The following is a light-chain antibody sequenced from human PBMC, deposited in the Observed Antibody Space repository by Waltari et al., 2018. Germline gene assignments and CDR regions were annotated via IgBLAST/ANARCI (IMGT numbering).Light chain of an antibody. J-gene: IGLJ2*01. V-gene: IGLV2-11*01. CDR2: DVN. CDR1: SGDVGGYDL. Sequence: QSALTQPRSVSGSPGQSVTISCTGTSGDVGGYDLVSWYQQHPGKAPKLIIYDVNKRPSGVPDRFSGSKSGNTASLTIAGLQAEDETDHYCCSYAGTYTFVLFGGGTRLTVL. CDR3: CSYAGTYTFVL.